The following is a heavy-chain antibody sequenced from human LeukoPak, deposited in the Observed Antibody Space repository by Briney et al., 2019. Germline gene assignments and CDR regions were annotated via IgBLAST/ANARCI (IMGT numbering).Heavy chain of an antibody. V-gene: IGHV3-30*02. CDR1: GFTFSNYG. CDR3: AKDSGVGMATTFSILDI. J-gene: IGHJ3*02. CDR2: IRYDGSNK. Sequence: GGSLRLSCAASGFTFSNYGMHWVRQAPGKGREWVAFIRYDGSNKYYADSVKGRFTISRDNSKNTLYLQMDSLRTEDTAVYYCAKDSGVGMATTFSILDIWGQGTMVTVSS. D-gene: IGHD5-24*01.